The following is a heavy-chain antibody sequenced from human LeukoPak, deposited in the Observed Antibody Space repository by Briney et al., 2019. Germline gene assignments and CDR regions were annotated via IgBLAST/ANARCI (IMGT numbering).Heavy chain of an antibody. J-gene: IGHJ4*02. CDR2: ISAYNGNT. Sequence: ASEKVSCKASGYTFTSYGISWVRQAPGQGLEWMGWISAYNGNTNYAQKLQGRVTMTTDTSTSTAYMELRSLRSDDTAVYYCASGNGATVTTGGDYWGQGTLVTVSS. V-gene: IGHV1-18*01. D-gene: IGHD4-11*01. CDR3: ASGNGATVTTGGDY. CDR1: GYTFTSYG.